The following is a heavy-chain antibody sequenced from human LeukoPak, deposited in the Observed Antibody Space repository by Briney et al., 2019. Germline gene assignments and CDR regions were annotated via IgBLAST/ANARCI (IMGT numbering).Heavy chain of an antibody. V-gene: IGHV4-59*12. Sequence: SETLSLTCTVSGGSISSYYWSWIRQPPGKGLEWIGYIYYSGSTNYNPSLKSRVTMSVDTSKNQFSLKLSSVTAADTAVYYCARDNMVRGVMTFDPWGQGTLVTVSS. CDR2: IYYSGST. D-gene: IGHD3-10*01. CDR3: ARDNMVRGVMTFDP. CDR1: GGSISSYY. J-gene: IGHJ5*02.